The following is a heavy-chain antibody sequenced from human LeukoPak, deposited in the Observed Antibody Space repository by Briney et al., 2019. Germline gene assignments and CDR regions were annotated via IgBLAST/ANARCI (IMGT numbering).Heavy chain of an antibody. J-gene: IGHJ4*02. CDR2: ISGSGGST. D-gene: IGHD6-13*01. CDR3: ARARPTYSSSWYEGFDY. V-gene: IGHV3-23*01. CDR1: GFTVSSNY. Sequence: PGGSLRLSCAASGFTVSSNYMSWVRQAPGKGLEWVSAISGSGGSTYYADSVKGRFTISRDNSKNTLYLQMNSLRAEDTAVYYCARARPTYSSSWYEGFDYWGQGTLVTVSS.